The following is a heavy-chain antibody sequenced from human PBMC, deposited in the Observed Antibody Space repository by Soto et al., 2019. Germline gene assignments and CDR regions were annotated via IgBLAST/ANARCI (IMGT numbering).Heavy chain of an antibody. V-gene: IGHV1-69*06. D-gene: IGHD3-22*01. CDR2: IIPIFGTA. J-gene: IGHJ4*02. Sequence: QVQLVQSGAEVKKPGASVKVSCKASGGTFSSYAISWVRQAPGQGLEWLGGIIPIFGTANYAQKFQGRVTITADKARSIAYMELSSLRSEDTAVYYCAREGDYYYDSSGLGVDYFAYWGQGTLVPVSS. CDR1: GGTFSSYA. CDR3: AREGDYYYDSSGLGVDYFAY.